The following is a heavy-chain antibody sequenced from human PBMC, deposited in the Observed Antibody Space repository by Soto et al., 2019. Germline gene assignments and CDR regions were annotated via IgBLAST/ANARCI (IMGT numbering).Heavy chain of an antibody. J-gene: IGHJ6*03. CDR3: ARRVAISILGYYYYYMDV. CDR1: GFTVSSNY. Sequence: SGGSLRLSCAASGFTVSSNYMSWVRQAPGKGLEWVSVIYSGGSTYYADSVKGRFTISRDNSKNTLYLQMNSLRAEDTAVYYCARRVAISILGYYYYYMDVWGKGTTVTVS. V-gene: IGHV3-66*04. D-gene: IGHD2-15*01. CDR2: IYSGGST.